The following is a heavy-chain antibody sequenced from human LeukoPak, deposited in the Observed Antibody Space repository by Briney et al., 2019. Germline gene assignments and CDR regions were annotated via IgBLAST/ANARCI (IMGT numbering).Heavy chain of an antibody. CDR3: TRAAYYDFWSGYYF. CDR2: IRSKAYGGTT. CDR1: GFTFGDYA. V-gene: IGHV3-49*04. J-gene: IGHJ4*02. D-gene: IGHD3-3*01. Sequence: GGCLRLSCTASGFTFGDYAMSWVRQAPGKGLEWVGFIRSKAYGGTTEHAASVKGRFTISRDDSKSIAYLQMNSLKTEDTAVYYCTRAAYYDFWSGYYFWGQGTLVTVSS.